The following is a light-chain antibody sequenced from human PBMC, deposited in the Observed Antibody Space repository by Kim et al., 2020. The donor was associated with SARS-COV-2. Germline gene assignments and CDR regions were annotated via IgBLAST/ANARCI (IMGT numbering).Light chain of an antibody. CDR1: QGISEY. J-gene: IGKJ1*01. Sequence: AAVGERITNTCRASQGISEYLAWYQQRPGKVPKLLIYGASVLQAGAPSRFSGSGSGTVFALTISRLQPEDVGTYYCQKYNSAPRTFGQGTKVDIK. V-gene: IGKV1-27*01. CDR3: QKYNSAPRT. CDR2: GAS.